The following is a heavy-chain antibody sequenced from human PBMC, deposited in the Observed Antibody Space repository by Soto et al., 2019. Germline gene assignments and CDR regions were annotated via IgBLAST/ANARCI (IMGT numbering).Heavy chain of an antibody. CDR1: GFIFSNYW. Sequence: EVQLVESGGGLVQPGGSLRLSCAGSGFIFSNYWMHWVSQAPGKGLEWVSRIDHDGPTDYADSVRGRFIISRDNAENTLNLQMNSLRPEDTAVYYCVRDSHGDYWGQGTLVTVSS. CDR3: VRDSHGDY. J-gene: IGHJ4*02. V-gene: IGHV3-74*01. CDR2: IDHDGPT.